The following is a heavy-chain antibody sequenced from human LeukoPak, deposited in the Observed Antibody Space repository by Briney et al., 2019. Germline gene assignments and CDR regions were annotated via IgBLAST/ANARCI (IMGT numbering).Heavy chain of an antibody. D-gene: IGHD5-12*01. V-gene: IGHV4-4*07. J-gene: IGHJ1*01. CDR3: ARDDARGGPFLDYLRYFQL. Sequence: SETLSLTCIVSVASISNYYWSWVLQPAGKGLEWIGRIYISGINNYNPSLKSRVTISVDKSKNRFSLNLGSVTAAGTAVYYCARDDARGGPFLDYLRYFQLWGQGTLVTVSS. CDR2: IYISGIN. CDR1: VASISNYY.